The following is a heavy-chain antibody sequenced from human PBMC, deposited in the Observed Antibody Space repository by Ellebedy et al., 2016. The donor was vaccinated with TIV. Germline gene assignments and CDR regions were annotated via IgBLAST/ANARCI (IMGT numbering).Heavy chain of an antibody. CDR3: ARGFGYSYPPNY. CDR2: AYHSGDT. Sequence: SETLSLXXAVYGGSFNDYYWTWIRQSPGKGLEWIGEAYHSGDTNYNPSLKSRVTISVDTSKNQFSLKLSSVTAADTAVYYCARGFGYSYPPNYWGQGTLVTVSS. CDR1: GGSFNDYY. D-gene: IGHD5-18*01. V-gene: IGHV4-34*01. J-gene: IGHJ4*02.